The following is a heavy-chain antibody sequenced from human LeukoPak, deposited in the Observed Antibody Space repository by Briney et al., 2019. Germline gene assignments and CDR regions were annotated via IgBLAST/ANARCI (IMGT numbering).Heavy chain of an antibody. J-gene: IGHJ4*02. D-gene: IGHD6-13*01. Sequence: PGGSLRLSCAASGFTFDDYAMHWVRQAPGKGLEWVSGISWNSGSIGYADSVKGRFTISRDNAKNSLYLQMNSLRAEDTALYYCAKDIGAAAGVVDYWGQGTLVTVSS. CDR2: ISWNSGSI. V-gene: IGHV3-9*01. CDR1: GFTFDDYA. CDR3: AKDIGAAAGVVDY.